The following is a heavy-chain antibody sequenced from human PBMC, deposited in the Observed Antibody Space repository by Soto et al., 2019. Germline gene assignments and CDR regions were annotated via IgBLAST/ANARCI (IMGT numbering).Heavy chain of an antibody. J-gene: IGHJ5*02. CDR3: ATSSGYRVNNWFDP. CDR2: IYYSGST. CDR1: GGSVSSGSYY. V-gene: IGHV4-61*01. Sequence: QVQLQESGPGLVKPSETLSLTCTVSGGSVSSGSYYWSWIRQPPGKGLEWIGYIYYSGSTNYNPSLKRRVTISVDTSKNQFSLKLSSVTAADTAVYYCATSSGYRVNNWFDPWGQGTLVTVSS. D-gene: IGHD6-13*01.